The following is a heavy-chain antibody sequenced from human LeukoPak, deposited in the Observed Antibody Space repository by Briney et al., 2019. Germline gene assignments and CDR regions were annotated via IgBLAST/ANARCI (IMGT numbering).Heavy chain of an antibody. CDR1: GFTVSSNY. J-gene: IGHJ3*02. CDR3: ARDAYYYDQVGAFDI. D-gene: IGHD3-22*01. CDR2: IYSGGST. Sequence: GGPLRLSCAASGFTVSSNYMSWVRQAPGKGLEWVSVIYSGGSTYYADSVKGRFTISRDNSKNTLYLQMNSLRAEDTAVYYCARDAYYYDQVGAFDIWGQGTMVTVSS. V-gene: IGHV3-66*02.